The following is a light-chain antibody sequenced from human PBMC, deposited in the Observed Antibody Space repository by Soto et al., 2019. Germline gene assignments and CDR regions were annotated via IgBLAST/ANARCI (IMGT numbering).Light chain of an antibody. CDR2: DAS. J-gene: IGKJ1*01. CDR1: QTVSSY. V-gene: IGKV3-11*01. CDR3: QQRSTRPRPWT. Sequence: EIVLTQSPATLSLSPGERATLSCRASQTVSSYLAWYQQKPGQAPRLLIYDASNRATGIPARFIGSGSGTDFTLTINSREPEDFAVYYCQQRSTRPRPWTFGQGTKVEIK.